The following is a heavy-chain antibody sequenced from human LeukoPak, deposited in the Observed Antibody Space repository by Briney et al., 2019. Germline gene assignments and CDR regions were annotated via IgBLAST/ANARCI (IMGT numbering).Heavy chain of an antibody. CDR3: ATSLFGGGDSTRNWFDP. J-gene: IGHJ5*02. CDR1: GFTFISYA. Sequence: PGGSLRLSCAASGFTFISYAMHWVRQAPGKGLEWVAVISYDGSNKYYSDSVKGRFTITRDNSKSSLYLEMNSLNPEDTAVYYCATSLFGGGDSTRNWFDPWGQGTLVTVSS. D-gene: IGHD2-21*02. V-gene: IGHV3-30-3*01. CDR2: ISYDGSNK.